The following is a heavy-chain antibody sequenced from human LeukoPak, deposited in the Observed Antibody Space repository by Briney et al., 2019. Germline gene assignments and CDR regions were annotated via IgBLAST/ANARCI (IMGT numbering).Heavy chain of an antibody. CDR2: IRYDGSNK. V-gene: IGHV3-30*02. CDR3: ARTYAAAGTVFSAGYYYMDV. J-gene: IGHJ6*03. Sequence: GGSLRLSCAASGFTFSSYGMHWVRQAPGKGLEWVAFIRYDGSNKYYADSVKGRFTISRDNSKNTLYLQMNSLRAEDTAVYYCARTYAAAGTVFSAGYYYMDVWGKGTTVTVSS. CDR1: GFTFSSYG. D-gene: IGHD6-13*01.